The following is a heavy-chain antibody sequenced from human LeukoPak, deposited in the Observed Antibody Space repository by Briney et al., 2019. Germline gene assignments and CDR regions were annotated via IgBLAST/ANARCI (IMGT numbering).Heavy chain of an antibody. CDR3: ARGCHYSSGWYLRFGLEYMDV. CDR1: GYTFTSYG. J-gene: IGHJ6*03. CDR2: ISAYNGNT. Sequence: ASVKVSCRASGYTFTSYGISWVRQAPGQGLEWMGWISAYNGNTNYAQKLQGRVTMTTDTSTSTAYMELRSLRSDDTAVYYCARGCHYSSGWYLRFGLEYMDVWGKGTTATVSS. D-gene: IGHD6-19*01. V-gene: IGHV1-18*01.